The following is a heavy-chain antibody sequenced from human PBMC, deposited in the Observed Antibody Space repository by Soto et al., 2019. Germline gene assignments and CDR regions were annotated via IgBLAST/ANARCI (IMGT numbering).Heavy chain of an antibody. D-gene: IGHD2-15*01. Sequence: SETMYPTSTVSVDSISGYYWSWIRKPPGKGLEWIGYIYYSGSTNYNPSLKSRVTISVDTSKNQFSLKLSSVTAADTAVYYCARKGSLVVPFDIWGQGKMVTVSS. CDR1: VDSISGYY. J-gene: IGHJ3*02. V-gene: IGHV4-59*08. CDR3: ARKGSLVVPFDI. CDR2: IYYSGST.